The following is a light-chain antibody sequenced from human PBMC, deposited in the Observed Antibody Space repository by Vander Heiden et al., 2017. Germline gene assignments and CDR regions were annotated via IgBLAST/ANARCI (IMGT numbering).Light chain of an antibody. V-gene: IGKV3-20*01. CDR2: GAS. CDR3: QQYGSSPQT. J-gene: IGKJ1*01. CDR1: QSVSSSY. Sequence: LLTHPPCTLLLSPVGRATLFCRASQSVSSSYLAWYQQKPGQAPRLLIYGASSRATGIPDRFSGSGSGTDFTLTISRLEPEDFAVYYCQQYGSSPQTFGQGTKVEIK.